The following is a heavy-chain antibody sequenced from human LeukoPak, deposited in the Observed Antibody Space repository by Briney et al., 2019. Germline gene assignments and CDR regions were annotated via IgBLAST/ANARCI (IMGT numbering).Heavy chain of an antibody. D-gene: IGHD3-3*01. J-gene: IGHJ5*02. CDR2: INPNSGGT. V-gene: IGHV1-2*02. CDR3: ARDPSITIFGVVIRAASWFDP. CDR1: GYTFTGYY. Sequence: ASVKVSCKASGYTFTGYYIHWVRQAPGQGLEWMGWINPNSGGTNYAQKFQGRVTMTTDTSTSTAYMELRSLRSDDTAVYYCARDPSITIFGVVIRAASWFDPWGQGTLVTVSS.